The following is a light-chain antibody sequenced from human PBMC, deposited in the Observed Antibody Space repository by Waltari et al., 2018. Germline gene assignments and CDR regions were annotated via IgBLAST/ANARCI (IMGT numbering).Light chain of an antibody. Sequence: DIVMTQSSVSLAVSLGDRATINCKSSQSVLYSSNNKNYLAWYPQKPGQPPKLLIYWASTRESGVPDRFSGSGSGTDFTLTISSLQAEDVAVYYCQQYYSTPTFGPGTKVDIK. CDR2: WAS. J-gene: IGKJ3*01. CDR3: QQYYSTPT. CDR1: QSVLYSSNNKNY. V-gene: IGKV4-1*01.